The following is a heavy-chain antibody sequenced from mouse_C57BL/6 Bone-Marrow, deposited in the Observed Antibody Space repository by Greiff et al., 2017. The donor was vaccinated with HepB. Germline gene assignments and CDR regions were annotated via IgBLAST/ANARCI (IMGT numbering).Heavy chain of an antibody. J-gene: IGHJ4*01. CDR2: IRSKSNNYAT. D-gene: IGHD4-1*01. CDR3: VRLTGTYDAMDY. Sequence: EVKLMESGGGLVQPKGSLKLSCAASGFSFNTYAMNWVRQAPGKGLEWVARIRSKSNNYATYYADSVKDRFTISRDDSESMLYLQMNNLKTEDTAMYYCVRLTGTYDAMDYWGQGTSVTVSS. V-gene: IGHV10-1*01. CDR1: GFSFNTYA.